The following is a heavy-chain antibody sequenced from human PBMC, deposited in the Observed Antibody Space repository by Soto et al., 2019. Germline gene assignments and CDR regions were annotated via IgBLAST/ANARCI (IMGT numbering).Heavy chain of an antibody. V-gene: IGHV3-74*01. D-gene: IGHD3-16*01. CDR1: EVSFSRYW. J-gene: IGHJ3*02. CDR3: ARGGLDHAFAI. Sequence: GGALRLSCGASEVSFSRYWMHWVRQAPGKGLVWVSRVDSDGSDKIYADSVKGRFTISRDNAKNTLYLQLTGLRDEDTAVYYCARGGLDHAFAIWGQGTMVPVSS. CDR2: VDSDGSDK.